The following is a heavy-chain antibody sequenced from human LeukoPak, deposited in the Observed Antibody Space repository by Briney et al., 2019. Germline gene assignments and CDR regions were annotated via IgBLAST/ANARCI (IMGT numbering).Heavy chain of an antibody. CDR3: ARDLVTVTKGFDI. Sequence: SETLSLTCTVSGDSFSSHYWTWIRQPPGKGLEWIGYISYRGSTNYNPSLKSRVTISIETSKNQFSLRLSSVTAADTAVYYCARDLVTVTKGFDIWGQGTMVSVSS. D-gene: IGHD4-17*01. CDR1: GDSFSSHY. J-gene: IGHJ3*02. V-gene: IGHV4-59*11. CDR2: ISYRGST.